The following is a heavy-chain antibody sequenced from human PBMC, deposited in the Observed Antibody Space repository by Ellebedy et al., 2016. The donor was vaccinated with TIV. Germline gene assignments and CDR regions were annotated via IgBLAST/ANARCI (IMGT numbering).Heavy chain of an antibody. D-gene: IGHD3-10*01. CDR3: THKRFTFDY. CDR1: GLSLCPIAVGVG. CDR2: IYWNDDK. Sequence: SGPTLVKPTQTLTPTCTFSGLSLCPIAVGVGVGWIRQPPGKALEWLALIYWNDDKLYSLSLESRLTITKDTSKNQVVLTMTNMDTGEKAKFYYTHKRFTFDYWGQGTLVTVPS. V-gene: IGHV2-5*01. J-gene: IGHJ4*02.